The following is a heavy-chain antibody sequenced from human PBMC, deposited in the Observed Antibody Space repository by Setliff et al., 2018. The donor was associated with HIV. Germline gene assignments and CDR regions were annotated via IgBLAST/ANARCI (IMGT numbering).Heavy chain of an antibody. CDR1: GGTFSTYA. V-gene: IGHV1-69*05. CDR2: IIPIFGIA. CDR3: ARELSPSSTRHWYLDL. J-gene: IGHJ2*01. Sequence: SVKVSCKTSGGTFSTYAISWVRQAPGQRLEWMGGIIPIFGIANYAQKFQDRVTIITDESTSTTYMELSSLRSDDTAVYNCARELSPSSTRHWYLDLWGRGTLVTVSS.